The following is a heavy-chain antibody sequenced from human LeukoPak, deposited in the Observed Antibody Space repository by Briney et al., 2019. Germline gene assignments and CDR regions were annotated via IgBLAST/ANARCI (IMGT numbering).Heavy chain of an antibody. Sequence: GGSLRLSCAASGFTFGSYAMSWVRQAPGKGLEWVSGISGSGGSTYYADSVKGRFTISRDNSKNTLYLQMNSLRAEDTAVYYCARSNDAVAGSFDYWGQGTLVTVSS. CDR2: ISGSGGST. D-gene: IGHD6-19*01. CDR3: ARSNDAVAGSFDY. J-gene: IGHJ4*02. V-gene: IGHV3-23*01. CDR1: GFTFGSYA.